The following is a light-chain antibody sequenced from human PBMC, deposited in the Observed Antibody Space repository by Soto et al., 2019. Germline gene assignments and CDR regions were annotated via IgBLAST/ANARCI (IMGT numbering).Light chain of an antibody. CDR1: QSVLYSSTNKNY. V-gene: IGKV4-1*01. CDR3: QQYYSMYT. Sequence: DIVLTQSPDSLAVSLGERATINCKSSQSVLYSSTNKNYLAWYQQKPGQPPKLLIYWASTRESGVPARFSGSGSGTDFTLTISSLQAEDVAVYYCQQYYSMYTFGQGTKLEIK. J-gene: IGKJ2*01. CDR2: WAS.